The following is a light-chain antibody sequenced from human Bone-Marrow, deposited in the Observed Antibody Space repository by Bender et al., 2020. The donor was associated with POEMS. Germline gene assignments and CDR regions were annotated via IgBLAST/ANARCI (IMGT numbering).Light chain of an antibody. CDR2: QDT. J-gene: IGLJ2*01. V-gene: IGLV3-1*01. Sequence: SYEVTQPPSVSVSPGQTASITCSGDDLGDKYVAWYQTKPGQSPVLVIYQDTKRPSGIPERFSGSNSGNTATLTISGTQAMDEADYYCQAWDTYSVIFGGGTKLTVL. CDR1: DLGDKY. CDR3: QAWDTYSVI.